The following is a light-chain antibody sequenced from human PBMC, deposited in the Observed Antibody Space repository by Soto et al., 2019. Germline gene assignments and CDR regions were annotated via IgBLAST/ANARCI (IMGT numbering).Light chain of an antibody. Sequence: QSALTQPASVSGSPGQSITISCTGTSSDVGGYNYVSWYQQHPGKAPKFMIYEVSNRPSGVSNRFSGSKSGNTASLTISGLQAEDEADYYCSSYTSRSTHVVFGGGTKLTVL. CDR3: SSYTSRSTHVV. CDR2: EVS. CDR1: SSDVGGYNY. J-gene: IGLJ2*01. V-gene: IGLV2-14*01.